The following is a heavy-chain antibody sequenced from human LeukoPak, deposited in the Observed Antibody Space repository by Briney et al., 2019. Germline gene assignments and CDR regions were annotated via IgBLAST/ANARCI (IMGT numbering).Heavy chain of an antibody. Sequence: GSPVKLSCKASERTFSSYAISWVRQAPGHGLEWMGRINVILDTANYAQKFQGRVTIIADISTSTSYMELSSLRSEDTAVYYCARDQGIGDASDIWGQGTMVTVSS. J-gene: IGHJ3*02. CDR2: INVILDTA. CDR1: ERTFSSYA. V-gene: IGHV1-69*04. CDR3: ARDQGIGDASDI.